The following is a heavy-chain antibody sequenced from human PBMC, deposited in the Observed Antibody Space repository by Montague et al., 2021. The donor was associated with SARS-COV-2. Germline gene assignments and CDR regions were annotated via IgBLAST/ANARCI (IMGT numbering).Heavy chain of an antibody. V-gene: IGHV4-31*03. D-gene: IGHD3-10*01. CDR3: ARGLVNSSQRKGHFEH. J-gene: IGHJ4*02. Sequence: TLSLTCTVSGWRISSGGHYWNWIRQVPGRGLEWIGSIYYSGSTXYNPSLKGRFSISVDTSRNQFSLKVKSLTAADTAKYFCARGLVNSSQRKGHFEHWGLGTLATVSS. CDR2: IYYSGST. CDR1: GWRISSGGHY.